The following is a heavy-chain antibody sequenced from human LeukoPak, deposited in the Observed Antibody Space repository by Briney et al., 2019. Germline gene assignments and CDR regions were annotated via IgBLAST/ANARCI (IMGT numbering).Heavy chain of an antibody. D-gene: IGHD3-22*01. V-gene: IGHV1-18*01. CDR3: ARDPHRDYYDSSGSDY. CDR1: GFTFTSYG. J-gene: IGHJ4*02. Sequence: ASAKVSCKASGFTFTSYGISWVRQAPGQGLEWMGWISAYNGNTNYAQKLQGRVTMTTDTSTSTAYVELRSLRSDDTAVYYCARDPHRDYYDSSGSDYWGQGTLVTVSS. CDR2: ISAYNGNT.